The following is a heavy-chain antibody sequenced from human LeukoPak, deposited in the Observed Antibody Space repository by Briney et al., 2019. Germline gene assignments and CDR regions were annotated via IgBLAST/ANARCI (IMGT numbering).Heavy chain of an antibody. CDR2: IYHSGST. V-gene: IGHV4-30-2*01. Sequence: SETLSLTCAVSGGSISSGGYSWSWIRQPPGKGLEWIGYIYHSGSTYYNPSLKSRVTISVDRSKNQFSLKLSSVTAADTAVYYCARAPLDCSSTSCYTGPADYWGQGTLVTVSS. D-gene: IGHD2-2*02. J-gene: IGHJ4*02. CDR3: ARAPLDCSSTSCYTGPADY. CDR1: GGSISSGGYS.